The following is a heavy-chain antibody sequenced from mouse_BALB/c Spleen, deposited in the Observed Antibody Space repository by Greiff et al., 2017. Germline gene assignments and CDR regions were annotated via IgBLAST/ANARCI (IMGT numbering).Heavy chain of an antibody. CDR1: GYTFTDYA. D-gene: IGHD2-4*01. Sequence: QVQLQQSGAELVRPGVSVKISCKGSGYTFTDYAMHWVKQSHAKSLEWIGVISTYYGDASYNQKFKGKATMTVDKSSSTAYMELARLTSEDSAIYYCARSLSTMITAGAMDYWGQGTSVTVSS. CDR3: ARSLSTMITAGAMDY. V-gene: IGHV1S137*01. J-gene: IGHJ4*01. CDR2: ISTYYGDA.